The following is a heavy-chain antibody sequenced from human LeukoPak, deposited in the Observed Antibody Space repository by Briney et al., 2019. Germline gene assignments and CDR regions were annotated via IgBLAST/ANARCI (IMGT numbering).Heavy chain of an antibody. Sequence: SGGSLRHSCAASGFTFSSYAMHWVRQAPGKGLEWVAGISYDGSNKYYADSVKGRFTISRDNSKNTLYLQMNSLRAEDTAVYYCARGTPSSSGWLYYGMDVWGQGTTVTVSS. D-gene: IGHD6-19*01. J-gene: IGHJ6*02. CDR3: ARGTPSSSGWLYYGMDV. CDR2: ISYDGSNK. CDR1: GFTFSSYA. V-gene: IGHV3-30-3*01.